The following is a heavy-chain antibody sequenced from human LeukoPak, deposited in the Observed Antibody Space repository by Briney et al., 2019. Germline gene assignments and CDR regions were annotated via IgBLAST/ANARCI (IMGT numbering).Heavy chain of an antibody. V-gene: IGHV4-59*01. D-gene: IGHD6-13*01. CDR2: IYYSGST. CDR3: ATSDSSSWYFSGFDP. Sequence: SETLSLTCTVSGGSISSYYWSWIRQPPGKGLEWIGYIYYSGSTNYNPSLKSRVTISVDMSKNQFSLKLSSVTAADTAVYYCATSDSSSWYFSGFDPWGQGTLVTVSS. J-gene: IGHJ5*02. CDR1: GGSISSYY.